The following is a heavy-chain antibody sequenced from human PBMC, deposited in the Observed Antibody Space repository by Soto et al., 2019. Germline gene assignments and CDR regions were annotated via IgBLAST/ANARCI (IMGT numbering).Heavy chain of an antibody. CDR1: GFTFDDYA. D-gene: IGHD3-10*01. J-gene: IGHJ6*02. V-gene: IGHV3-9*01. CDR3: AKDAITMVRGIISYYGMDV. Sequence: EVPLVESGGGLVQPGRSLRLSCAASGFTFDDYAMHWVRQAPGTGLEWVSGISWNSGSIGYADSVKGRFTISRDNAKNSLYLQMNGLRAEDTAFYYCAKDAITMVRGIISYYGMDVWGQGTTVTVSS. CDR2: ISWNSGSI.